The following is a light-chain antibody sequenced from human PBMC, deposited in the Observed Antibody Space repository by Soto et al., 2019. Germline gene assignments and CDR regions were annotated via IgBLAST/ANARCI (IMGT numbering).Light chain of an antibody. CDR1: QSISSY. V-gene: IGKV1-39*01. CDR3: QQSYITPLT. CDR2: AAS. J-gene: IGKJ4*02. Sequence: DLQMTQSPSSLSASVGDRVTITCRASQSISSYLNWYQQKPGKAPKLLIYAASSLQSRVTSRFSGSGSGTYFTLTISSLQPEDFATYYCQQSYITPLTFGGGTKVEIK.